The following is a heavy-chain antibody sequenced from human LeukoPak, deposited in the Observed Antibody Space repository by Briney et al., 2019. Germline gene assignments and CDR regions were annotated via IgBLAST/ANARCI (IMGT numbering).Heavy chain of an antibody. D-gene: IGHD3-3*01. Sequence: GGSLRLSCAGSGFTFSRHWMHWVRQAPGKGLVWVSRINSDGSSTSYADSVKGRFTISRDNAKNTLYLQMNSLRAEDTAVYYCARYRVAGGDFDYWGQGTLVTVSS. CDR1: GFTFSRHW. V-gene: IGHV3-74*01. CDR3: ARYRVAGGDFDY. J-gene: IGHJ4*02. CDR2: INSDGSST.